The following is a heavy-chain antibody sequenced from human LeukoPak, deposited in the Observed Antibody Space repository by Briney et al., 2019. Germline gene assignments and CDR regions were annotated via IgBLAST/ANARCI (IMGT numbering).Heavy chain of an antibody. V-gene: IGHV3-53*01. CDR2: IYSGGTT. J-gene: IGHJ4*02. Sequence: GGSLRLSCAASGFTVRSNYMSWVRQAPGRGLEWVSVIYSGGTTYYADSVKGRFTISRDNSNDTLYLHMNSLRAEDTAIYYCARATQNRIPFDYWGQGTLVTASS. CDR1: GFTVRSNY. D-gene: IGHD2-21*01. CDR3: ARATQNRIPFDY.